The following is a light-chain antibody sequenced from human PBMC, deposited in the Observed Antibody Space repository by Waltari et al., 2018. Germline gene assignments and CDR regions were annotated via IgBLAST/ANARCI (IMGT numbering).Light chain of an antibody. V-gene: IGLV2-14*03. CDR3: SSYTTSGTLI. CDR1: LSDVGAYNY. CDR2: AVT. Sequence: QSALTQPASVSGSPGQSITISCTGTLSDVGAYNYVSWYQQHPAKPPQLIIYAVTKRPSGVSNRFSGSKSGTTASLTISGLQAEDEADFYCSSYTTSGTLIFGGGTKLTVL. J-gene: IGLJ2*01.